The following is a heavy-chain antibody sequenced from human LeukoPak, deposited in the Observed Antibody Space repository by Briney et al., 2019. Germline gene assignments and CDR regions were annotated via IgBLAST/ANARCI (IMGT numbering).Heavy chain of an antibody. D-gene: IGHD1-26*01. Sequence: GGSLRLSCAASGFTFSSAWMHWVRQAPGTGLVWVSRITDDATTTYAVSVKGRFTISRDNAKNTLYLQMNSLRAEDTAVYYCVRDRVGPDYWGQGTLVTVPS. CDR2: ITDDATT. CDR1: GFTFSSAW. V-gene: IGHV3-74*03. CDR3: VRDRVGPDY. J-gene: IGHJ4*02.